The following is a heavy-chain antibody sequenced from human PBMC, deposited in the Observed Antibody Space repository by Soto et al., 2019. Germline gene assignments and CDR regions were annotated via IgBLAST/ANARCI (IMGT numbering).Heavy chain of an antibody. J-gene: IGHJ5*02. CDR2: IYYNGNT. CDR3: ARGSPCSAGNCYPVDP. CDR1: GGSLIRSTYY. D-gene: IGHD2-15*01. V-gene: IGHV4-39*01. Sequence: SEPMSVTCTVAGGSLIRSTYYWGWLHKPPGKGLEWIGNIYYNGNTYYNPSLQSRVTISVDTSKNQFSLKLTSATAADTAVYYCARGSPCSAGNCYPVDPWGQGTLVTSPQ.